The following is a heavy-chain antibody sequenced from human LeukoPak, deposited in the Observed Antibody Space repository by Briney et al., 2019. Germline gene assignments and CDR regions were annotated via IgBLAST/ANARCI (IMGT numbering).Heavy chain of an antibody. CDR2: MNPNSGNT. J-gene: IGHJ6*02. Sequence: ASVKVSCKASGYTFTIYDINWVRQATGQGLEWMGWMNPNSGNTGYAQKFQGRVTMTRNTSISTAYMELSSLRSEDTAVYYCARTYDSSGYYYYDMDVWGQGTTVTVSS. CDR1: GYTFTIYD. D-gene: IGHD3-22*01. V-gene: IGHV1-8*01. CDR3: ARTYDSSGYYYYDMDV.